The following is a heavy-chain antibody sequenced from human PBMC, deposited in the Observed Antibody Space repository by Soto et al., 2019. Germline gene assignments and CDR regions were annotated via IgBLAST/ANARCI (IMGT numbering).Heavy chain of an antibody. V-gene: IGHV1-2*02. CDR3: ARDQAPNYYGSGSFVYYYYYGMDV. CDR2: INPNSGGT. CDR1: GYTFTGYY. Sequence: QVQLVQSGAEVKKPGASVKVSCKASGYTFTGYYMHWVRQAPGQGLEWMGWINPNSGGTNYAQKFQGRVTMTRDTSISPAYMELSRLRSDDTAVYYCARDQAPNYYGSGSFVYYYYYGMDVWGQGTTVTVSS. D-gene: IGHD3-10*01. J-gene: IGHJ6*02.